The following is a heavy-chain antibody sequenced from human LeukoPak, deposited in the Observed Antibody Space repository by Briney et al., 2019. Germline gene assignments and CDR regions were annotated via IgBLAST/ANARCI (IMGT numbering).Heavy chain of an antibody. Sequence: ASVMVSCKASGYTFTGYYMHWVRQAPGQGLEWMGWINPNSGGTNYAQKFQGRVTMTRDTSISTAYMELSRLRSDDTAVYYCARGQQLSRTGNFDYWGQGTLVTVSS. CDR1: GYTFTGYY. D-gene: IGHD6-13*01. CDR3: ARGQQLSRTGNFDY. J-gene: IGHJ4*02. CDR2: INPNSGGT. V-gene: IGHV1-2*02.